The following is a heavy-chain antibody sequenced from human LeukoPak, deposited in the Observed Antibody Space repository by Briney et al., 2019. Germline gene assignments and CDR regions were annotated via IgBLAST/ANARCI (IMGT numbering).Heavy chain of an antibody. J-gene: IGHJ4*02. CDR2: IKSKTDGGTT. CDR3: TTGPYDYGSGTYYH. Sequence: GGSLRLSCAASGFTFSNVWMSWVRQAPGKGLEWVGRIKSKTDGGTTDYSATVKVRFTISRDDSKNTLYVQMNSLKTEDTAVYYCTTGPYDYGSGTYYHWGQGTLVTVSS. V-gene: IGHV3-15*01. CDR1: GFTFSNVW. D-gene: IGHD3-10*01.